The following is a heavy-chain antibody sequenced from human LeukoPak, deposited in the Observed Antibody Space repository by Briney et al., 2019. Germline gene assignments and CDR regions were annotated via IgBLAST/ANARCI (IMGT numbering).Heavy chain of an antibody. CDR2: VMCGRGST. CDR1: GFSVNDYS. V-gene: IGHV3-11*05. CDR3: TRERRGTYYAFES. D-gene: IGHD3-16*01. Sequence: GGSLTLSCAASGFSVNDYSMSWLRHSPGKGREGFSYVMCGRGSTNYAVYVKGRFTSSRDNAKTSVALQLDGRRADDTAVYFCTRERRGTYYAFESWGEGTLVTVSS. J-gene: IGHJ4*02.